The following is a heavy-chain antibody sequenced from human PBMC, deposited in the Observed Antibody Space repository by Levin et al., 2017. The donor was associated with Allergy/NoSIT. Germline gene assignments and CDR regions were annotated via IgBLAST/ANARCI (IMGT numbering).Heavy chain of an antibody. Sequence: LGESLKISCKASGYTFTGYYMHWVRQAPGQGLEWMGWINPNSGGTNYAQKFQGWVTMTRDTSISTAYMELSRLRSDDTAVYYCASTVATILGDAFDIWGQGTMVTVSS. J-gene: IGHJ3*02. V-gene: IGHV1-2*04. CDR3: ASTVATILGDAFDI. D-gene: IGHD5-12*01. CDR1: GYTFTGYY. CDR2: INPNSGGT.